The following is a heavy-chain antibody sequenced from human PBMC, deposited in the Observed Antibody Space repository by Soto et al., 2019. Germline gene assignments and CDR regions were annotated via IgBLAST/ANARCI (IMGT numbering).Heavy chain of an antibody. D-gene: IGHD6-13*01. CDR3: ARAEYSSRWINWFYP. Sequence: HVQLQESGPGLVKTSQTLSLTCTVSAGSISSPDYYWNWIRQPPGKGQEWIGNIYYSGNTHYNPSLKSRVTIAIDTTKNHFSLRLSSVTAADRAVYYCARAEYSSRWINWFYPWGQGTLVTVSS. CDR2: IYYSGNT. V-gene: IGHV4-30-4*01. J-gene: IGHJ5*02. CDR1: AGSISSPDYY.